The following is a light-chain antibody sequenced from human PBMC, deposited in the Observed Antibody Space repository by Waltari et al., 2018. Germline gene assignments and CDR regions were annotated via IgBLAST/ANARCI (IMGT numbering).Light chain of an antibody. CDR1: KLGDKY. CDR3: QAWDSSTVV. CDR2: QDS. J-gene: IGLJ2*01. V-gene: IGLV3-1*01. Sequence: SYELTQPPSVSVSPGQTASITCSGDKLGDKYACWYQQKPGQSPVLVIYQDSKRPTGIPGRVSGSNSGNTATLTIGGTQAMDEADYYCQAWDSSTVVFGGGTKLTVL.